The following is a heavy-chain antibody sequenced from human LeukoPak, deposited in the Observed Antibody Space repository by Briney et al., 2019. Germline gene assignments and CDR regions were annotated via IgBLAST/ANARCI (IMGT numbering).Heavy chain of an antibody. D-gene: IGHD3-22*01. Sequence: SETLSLTCTVSGGSISSYYWSWIRQPPGKGLEWIGYIYYSGSTNYNPSLKGRVTISVDTSKNQFSLKLSSVTAADTAVYYCARTPIQYYYDSSGYPYYFDYWGQGTLVTVSS. CDR2: IYYSGST. CDR1: GGSISSYY. CDR3: ARTPIQYYYDSSGYPYYFDY. J-gene: IGHJ4*02. V-gene: IGHV4-59*01.